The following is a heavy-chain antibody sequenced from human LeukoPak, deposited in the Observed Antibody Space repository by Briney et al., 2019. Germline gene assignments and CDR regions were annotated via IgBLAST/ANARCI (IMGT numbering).Heavy chain of an antibody. CDR2: VYYSGRT. D-gene: IGHD6-13*01. Sequence: SETLSLTCTVSGGSISAYYWSWIRQPPGKGLEWIGYVYYSGRTNYNPSLKSRVTISLDTSKNQFSLKLSSVTAADTAVYYCARRVAAAGVDFDYWGQGTLVTVSS. CDR1: GGSISAYY. J-gene: IGHJ4*02. V-gene: IGHV4-59*08. CDR3: ARRVAAAGVDFDY.